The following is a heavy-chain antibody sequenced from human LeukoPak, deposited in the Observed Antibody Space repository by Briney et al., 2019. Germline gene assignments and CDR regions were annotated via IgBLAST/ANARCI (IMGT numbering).Heavy chain of an antibody. J-gene: IGHJ5*02. CDR3: ARVGDPYYDFWSGYSGWFDP. D-gene: IGHD3-3*01. Sequence: SVKVSCKASGGTFSSYTISWVRQAPGQGLEWMGRIIPILGIANYAQKFQGRVTITADKSTSTAYMELSSLRSEDTAVCYCARVGDPYYDFWSGYSGWFDPWGQGTLVTVSS. V-gene: IGHV1-69*02. CDR2: IIPILGIA. CDR1: GGTFSSYT.